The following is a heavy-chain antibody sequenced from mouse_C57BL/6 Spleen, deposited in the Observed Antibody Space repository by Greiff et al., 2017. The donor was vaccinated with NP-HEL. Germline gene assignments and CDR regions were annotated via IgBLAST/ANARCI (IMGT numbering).Heavy chain of an antibody. J-gene: IGHJ1*03. D-gene: IGHD2-1*01. CDR3: ARSGNSLYWYFDV. CDR2: IDPSDSDT. V-gene: IGHV1-52*01. CDR1: GYTFTSYW. Sequence: QVQLQQPGAELVRPGSSVKLSCKASGYTFTSYWMHWVKQRPIQGLEWIGNIDPSDSDTHYNQKFKDKATLTVDKSSSTAYMQLSSLTSEDSAFYCYARSGNSLYWYFDVWGTGTTVTFSS.